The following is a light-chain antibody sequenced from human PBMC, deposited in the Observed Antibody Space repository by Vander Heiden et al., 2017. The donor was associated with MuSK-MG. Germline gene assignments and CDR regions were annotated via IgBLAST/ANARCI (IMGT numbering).Light chain of an antibody. V-gene: IGLV2-23*02. J-gene: IGLJ2*01. Sequence: QSALTQPASVSGSPGQSITISCTGTSSDVGSYNLVSWYQQHPGKAPKLRIYEVSKRPSGVSNRFSGSKSGNTASLTISGLQAEDEADYYCCSYAGSSTLIVFGGGTQLTVL. CDR3: CSYAGSSTLIV. CDR2: EVS. CDR1: SSDVGSYNL.